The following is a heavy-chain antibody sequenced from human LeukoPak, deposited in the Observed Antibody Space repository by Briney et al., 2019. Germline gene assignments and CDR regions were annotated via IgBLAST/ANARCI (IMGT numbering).Heavy chain of an antibody. Sequence: PSETLSLTCAVYGGSFSGYYWSWIRQPPGKGLEWIGEINHSGSTNYNPSLKSRVTISVDASKNQFSLKLSSVTAADTAVYYCARPLAHCSSTSCRRRGMDVWGKGTTVTVSS. CDR1: GGSFSGYY. J-gene: IGHJ6*03. D-gene: IGHD2-2*01. CDR3: ARPLAHCSSTSCRRRGMDV. V-gene: IGHV4-34*01. CDR2: INHSGST.